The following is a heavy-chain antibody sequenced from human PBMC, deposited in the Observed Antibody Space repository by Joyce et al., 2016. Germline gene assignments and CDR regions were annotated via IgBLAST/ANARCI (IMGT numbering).Heavy chain of an antibody. Sequence: QVRLQQWGAGLLKPSETLSLTCAVYGGSFSGYYWSWIRQPPGKGLAWIGEINHSGSTNYNPSLKSRVTISVDTSKNQFSLKLSSVTAADTAVYYCARGLHGSGSYYKEKYYFDYWGQGTLVTVSS. CDR2: INHSGST. D-gene: IGHD3-10*01. CDR3: ARGLHGSGSYYKEKYYFDY. CDR1: GGSFSGYY. V-gene: IGHV4-34*01. J-gene: IGHJ4*02.